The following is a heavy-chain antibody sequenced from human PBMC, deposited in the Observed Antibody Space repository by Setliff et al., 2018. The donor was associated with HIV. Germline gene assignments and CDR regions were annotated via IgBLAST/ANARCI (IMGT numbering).Heavy chain of an antibody. CDR1: VGSINSGTYY. CDR3: ARGCSGGTCTSDAFDI. J-gene: IGHJ3*02. V-gene: IGHV4-61*09. Sequence: SETLSLTCTVSVGSINSGTYYWSWIRQPAGKGLEWIGHYYITGDTNYNPSLKSRVSISVDTSKNQFSLKLNAVTAADTAVYYCARGCSGGTCTSDAFDIWGQGTMVTVSS. D-gene: IGHD2-15*01. CDR2: YYITGDT.